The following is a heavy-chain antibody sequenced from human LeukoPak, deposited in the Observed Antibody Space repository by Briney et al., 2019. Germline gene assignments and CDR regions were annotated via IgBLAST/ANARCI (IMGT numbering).Heavy chain of an antibody. CDR1: GFTFSSFG. D-gene: IGHD3-22*01. Sequence: GGSLRLSCAASGFTFSSFGMSWVRQAPGKGLEWVSAISSTGGTAYYAAPVKGRFTISRDDSKNTVYLQMNSLKTEDTAVYYCTTQGHYYDSSGYNFVDYWGQGTLVTVSS. CDR2: ISSTGGTA. J-gene: IGHJ4*02. CDR3: TTQGHYYDSSGYNFVDY. V-gene: IGHV3-23*01.